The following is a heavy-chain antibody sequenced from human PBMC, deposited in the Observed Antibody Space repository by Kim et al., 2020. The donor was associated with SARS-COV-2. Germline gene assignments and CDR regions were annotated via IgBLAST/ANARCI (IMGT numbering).Heavy chain of an antibody. Sequence: GGSLRLSCGTSGFTFKEYGMTWVRQVPGEGLECVAAITWNGGVTGYADSVKGRFIISRDNANNFLYLQMYSLRVEDTAFYYCARGPAILTGPIDLWGQGT. V-gene: IGHV3-20*04. CDR1: GFTFKEYG. D-gene: IGHD3-9*01. CDR2: ITWNGGVT. J-gene: IGHJ5*02. CDR3: ARGPAILTGPIDL.